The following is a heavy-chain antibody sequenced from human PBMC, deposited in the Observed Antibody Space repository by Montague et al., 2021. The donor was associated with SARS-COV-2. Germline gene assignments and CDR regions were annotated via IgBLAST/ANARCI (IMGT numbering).Heavy chain of an antibody. D-gene: IGHD6-13*01. CDR2: IYYSGST. V-gene: IGHV4-59*01. J-gene: IGHJ4*02. CDR3: ARGIWYAN. CDR1: GGSFSPYY. Sequence: SETLSLTCSVSGGSFSPYYWTWIRQSPGKGLEWIGDIYYSGSTTYNPSLESRVTISVDTSKNQFSLRLSSVTAADTAVYYCARGIWYANWGQGILVTVSS.